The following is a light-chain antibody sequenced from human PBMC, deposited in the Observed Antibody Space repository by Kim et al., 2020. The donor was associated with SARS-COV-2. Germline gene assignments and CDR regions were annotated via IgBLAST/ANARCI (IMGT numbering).Light chain of an antibody. J-gene: IGLJ3*02. CDR3: QTWGTGIWV. Sequence: ASVQLPCTLSNGHSSYAIAWHQQQPEKGPRYLMKVNSDGSHSKGDGIPDRFSGSSSGAERYLTISSLQSEDEADYYCQTWGTGIWVFGGGTKVTVL. CDR1: NGHSSYA. CDR2: VNSDGSH. V-gene: IGLV4-69*01.